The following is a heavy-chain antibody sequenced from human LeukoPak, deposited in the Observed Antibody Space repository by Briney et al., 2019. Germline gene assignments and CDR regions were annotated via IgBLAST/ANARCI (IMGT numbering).Heavy chain of an antibody. Sequence: SETLSLTCAVYGGSFSGYYWSWIRQPPGKGLEWIGEINHSGSTNYNPSLKSRVTISVDTSKNQFSLKLSPVTAADTAVYYCAREGDYDYVWGSYPWGYWGQGTLVTVSS. CDR1: GGSFSGYY. CDR2: INHSGST. V-gene: IGHV4-34*01. D-gene: IGHD3-16*02. J-gene: IGHJ4*02. CDR3: AREGDYDYVWGSYPWGY.